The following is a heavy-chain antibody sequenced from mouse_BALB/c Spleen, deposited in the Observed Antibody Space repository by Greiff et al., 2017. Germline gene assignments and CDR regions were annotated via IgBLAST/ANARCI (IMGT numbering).Heavy chain of an antibody. Sequence: EVQLQQSGAELVKPGASVKLSCTASGFNIKDTYMHWVKQRPEQGLEWIGRIDPANGNTKYDPKFQGKATITADTSSNTAYLQLSSLTSEDTAVYYCARGGYGNPYYYAMDYWGQGTSVTVSS. CDR2: IDPANGNT. J-gene: IGHJ4*01. CDR3: ARGGYGNPYYYAMDY. CDR1: GFNIKDTY. D-gene: IGHD2-10*02. V-gene: IGHV14-3*02.